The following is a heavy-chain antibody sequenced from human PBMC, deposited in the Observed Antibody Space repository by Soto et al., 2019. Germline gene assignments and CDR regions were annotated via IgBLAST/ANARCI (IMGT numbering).Heavy chain of an antibody. CDR1: GFSFSRSW. CDR2: IKGDGSEE. J-gene: IGHJ3*02. D-gene: IGHD2-21*01. CDR3: ATISFSALNMRAFDM. V-gene: IGHV3-7*01. Sequence: EVQLVESGGGLVQPGESLRLSCVASGFSFSRSWMSWVRQAPGRGLEWVANIKGDGSEENDVESLKGRFTVTRDNARNTLFLQMDSLRAEDTAVYYCATISFSALNMRAFDMWGQGTMVTVSS.